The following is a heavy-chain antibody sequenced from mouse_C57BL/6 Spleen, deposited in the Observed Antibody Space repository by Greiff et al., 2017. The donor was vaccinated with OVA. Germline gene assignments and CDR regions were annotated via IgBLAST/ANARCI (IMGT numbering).Heavy chain of an antibody. J-gene: IGHJ4*01. Sequence: VQLQQPGAELVRPGSSVKLSCKASGYTFTSYWMHWVKQRPIQGLEWIGNIDPSDSETHYNQKFKDKATLTVDKSSSTAYMQLSSLTSEDSAVYYCARGYGYDAYYYAMDYWGQGTSVTVSS. CDR3: ARGYGYDAYYYAMDY. D-gene: IGHD2-2*01. CDR2: IDPSDSET. V-gene: IGHV1-52*01. CDR1: GYTFTSYW.